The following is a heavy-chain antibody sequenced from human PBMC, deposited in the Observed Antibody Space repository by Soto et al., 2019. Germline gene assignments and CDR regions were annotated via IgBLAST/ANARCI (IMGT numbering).Heavy chain of an antibody. CDR2: IYYNGRT. V-gene: IGHV4-59*01. CDR1: GGSISTYY. D-gene: IGHD3-3*01. J-gene: IGHJ4*02. Sequence: SETLSLTCTVSGGSISTYYWSWIRQPPGKGLEWIGYIYYNGRTNYNPSLESRVTISLDTSKSQFSLKLSSVSAADTAVYYCARDGSGYDFWSGPYFFDYWGPGTMVTVSS. CDR3: ARDGSGYDFWSGPYFFDY.